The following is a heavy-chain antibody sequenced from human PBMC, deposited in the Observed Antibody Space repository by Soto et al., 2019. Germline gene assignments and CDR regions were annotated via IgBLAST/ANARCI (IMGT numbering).Heavy chain of an antibody. CDR3: AGWGGHDYKY. V-gene: IGHV3-7*03. CDR1: GFTFTDFY. CDR2: IRPDGSET. J-gene: IGHJ4*02. Sequence: EVQLVQSGGGLVQPGGSLRLSCVGSGFTFTDFYMNWVRQAPGKGLEWVANIRPDGSETNYVESVKGRFTTSRDNAKNSLFLQMSSLRADDTAVYYCAGWGGHDYKYWGQGILVTVSS. D-gene: IGHD4-4*01.